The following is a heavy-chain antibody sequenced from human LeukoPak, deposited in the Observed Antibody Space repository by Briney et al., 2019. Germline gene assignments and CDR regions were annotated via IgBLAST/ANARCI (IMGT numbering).Heavy chain of an antibody. V-gene: IGHV4-59*08. CDR1: GGSISSYY. Sequence: SETLSLTCTGSGGSISSYYWSWIRQPPGKGLEWMGYIYYSGSTNYNPSLKSRVTISVDTSKNQFSLKLSSVTAADTAVYYCARGYSGYDRYFDYWGQGTLVTVSS. CDR3: ARGYSGYDRYFDY. CDR2: IYYSGST. D-gene: IGHD5-12*01. J-gene: IGHJ4*02.